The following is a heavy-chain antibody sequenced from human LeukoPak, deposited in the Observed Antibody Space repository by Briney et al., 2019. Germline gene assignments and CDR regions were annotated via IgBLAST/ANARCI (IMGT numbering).Heavy chain of an antibody. Sequence: PSETLSLTCAVSSDSISSFHWSWIRQPPGKGLEWIGYIYSSGSTNYNPSFRSRATISIDTSKIQFSLNLSSVTPADTAVYYCARDRKTTGHYDSWGQGTLVTVSS. J-gene: IGHJ4*02. V-gene: IGHV4-59*01. CDR2: IYSSGST. CDR3: ARDRKTTGHYDS. CDR1: SDSISSFH. D-gene: IGHD1-1*01.